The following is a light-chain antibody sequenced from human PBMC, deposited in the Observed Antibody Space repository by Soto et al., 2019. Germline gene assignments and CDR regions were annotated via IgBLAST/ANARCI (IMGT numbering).Light chain of an antibody. V-gene: IGKV1-39*01. CDR3: QQTYSTPPGA. J-gene: IGKJ1*01. CDR2: TAS. CDR1: QSIRNY. Sequence: DIQMTQSPSSLSASVGDRVTITCRASQSIRNYLNWYQQKPGKDPKVLIYTASSLQSGAPSRFSASGSGTDFTLSIGSLQPEDFATYYCQQTYSTPPGAFGQGTKVEIE.